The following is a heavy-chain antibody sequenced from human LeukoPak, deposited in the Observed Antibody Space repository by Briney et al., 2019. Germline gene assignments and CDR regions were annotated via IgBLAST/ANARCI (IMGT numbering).Heavy chain of an antibody. CDR3: AKGFYGGYADY. CDR1: GFTFSDHY. J-gene: IGHJ4*02. Sequence: PGGSLRLSCAASGFTFSDHYMDWVRQAPGKGLEWVGRTKNKANSYTTEYAASVKGRFTISRDDPMNSLYLQMNNLRTEDTAVYYCAKGFYGGYADYWGQGTLVTVSS. V-gene: IGHV3-72*01. CDR2: TKNKANSYTT. D-gene: IGHD5-12*01.